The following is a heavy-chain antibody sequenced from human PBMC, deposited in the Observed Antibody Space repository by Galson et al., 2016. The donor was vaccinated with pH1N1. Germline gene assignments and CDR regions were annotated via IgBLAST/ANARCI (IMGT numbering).Heavy chain of an antibody. CDR1: GGSISSDSDY. V-gene: IGHV4-61*02. J-gene: IGHJ5*01. CDR2: VSGTGTT. D-gene: IGHD3-3*01. CDR3: ARESLEWLIISGHRVELNWFDS. Sequence: TLSLTCTVSGGSISSDSDYWTWIRQPAGKGLEWIGRVSGTGTTNYNPSLTSRVTISIETSKNQFPLKMASVTAADTAVYFCARESLEWLIISGHRVELNWFDSWGQGTLVTVSS.